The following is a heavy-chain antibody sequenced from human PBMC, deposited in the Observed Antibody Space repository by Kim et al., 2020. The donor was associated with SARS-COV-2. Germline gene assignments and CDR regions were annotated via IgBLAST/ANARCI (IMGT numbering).Heavy chain of an antibody. Sequence: ASVKVSCKASGYPFTTYGISWLRQAPGQGLEWLGWISVYNGDTHYAQMLQGRVTMTTDTSTSTAYMELRSLRSDDTAVYFCARDLIAARPNWFDPWGQGTLVTVSS. CDR1: GYPFTTYG. J-gene: IGHJ5*02. CDR2: ISVYNGDT. D-gene: IGHD6-6*01. CDR3: ARDLIAARPNWFDP. V-gene: IGHV1-18*01.